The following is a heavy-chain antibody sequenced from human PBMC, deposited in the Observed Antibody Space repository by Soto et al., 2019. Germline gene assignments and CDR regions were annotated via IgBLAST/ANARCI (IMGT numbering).Heavy chain of an antibody. J-gene: IGHJ4*02. CDR3: AQVEAREGSYYDILTGYYGV. V-gene: IGHV4-59*01. CDR1: GGSISSYY. CDR2: IYYSGST. D-gene: IGHD3-9*01. Sequence: QVQLQESGPGLVKPSETLSLTCTVSGGSISSYYWSWIRQPPGKGLEWIGYIYYSGSTNYNPSLKSRVTISVDTSKNQFSLKLSSVTAADTAVYYCAQVEAREGSYYDILTGYYGVWGQGTLVTVSS.